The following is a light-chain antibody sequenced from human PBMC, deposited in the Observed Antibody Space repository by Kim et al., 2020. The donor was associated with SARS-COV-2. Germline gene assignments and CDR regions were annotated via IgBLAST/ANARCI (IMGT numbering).Light chain of an antibody. Sequence: IQLTQSPSSLSVSVGDSVTITCRASQGISSYLAWYQQNPGKAPKLLIHTASTLHSGVPSRFSGRGSGTDFTLTISSLQPEDFATYYCQQVNDYPHTFGQGTKLEI. CDR1: QGISSY. CDR3: QQVNDYPHT. V-gene: IGKV1-9*01. J-gene: IGKJ2*01. CDR2: TAS.